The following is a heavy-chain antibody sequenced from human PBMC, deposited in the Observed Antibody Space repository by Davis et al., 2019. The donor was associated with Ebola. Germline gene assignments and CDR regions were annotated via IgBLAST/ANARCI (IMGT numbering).Heavy chain of an antibody. CDR1: GFTFSNSA. D-gene: IGHD5-18*01. J-gene: IGHJ4*02. Sequence: GESLKISCAASGFTFSNSAMSWVRQTPEKGLEWISYISDSGSAAYYTDSVKGRFTISRDNAKNSLYLQMNTLRVEDTAIYYCVPGTWIRGQGILVTVSS. CDR2: ISDSGSAA. V-gene: IGHV3-48*03. CDR3: VPGTWI.